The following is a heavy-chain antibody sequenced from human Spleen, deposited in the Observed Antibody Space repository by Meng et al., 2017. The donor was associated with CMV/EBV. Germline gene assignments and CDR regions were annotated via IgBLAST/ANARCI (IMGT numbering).Heavy chain of an antibody. CDR3: ARVWYQWELPGGYFDY. CDR2: IYAGDST. CDR1: GLTVSRNY. D-gene: IGHD1-26*01. J-gene: IGHJ4*02. Sequence: GESLKISCSVSGLTVSRNYMSWVRQAPGKGLEWVSVIYAGDSTYYADSVKGRFTVSSDNSKNTLYLQMNSLRAEDTAVYYCARVWYQWELPGGYFDYWGQGTLVTVSS. V-gene: IGHV3-53*01.